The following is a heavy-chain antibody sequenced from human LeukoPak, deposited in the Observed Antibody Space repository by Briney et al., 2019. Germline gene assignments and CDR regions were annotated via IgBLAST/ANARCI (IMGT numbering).Heavy chain of an antibody. CDR1: GFTFSSYG. CDR3: AKALWVVTANDAFDI. V-gene: IGHV3-23*01. Sequence: GGSLRLSCAASGFTFSSYGMRWVRQAPGKGLEWVSAISGSGGSTYYADSVKGRFTISRDNSKNTLYLQMNSLRAEDTAVYYCAKALWVVTANDAFDIWGQGTMVTVSS. D-gene: IGHD2-21*02. J-gene: IGHJ3*02. CDR2: ISGSGGST.